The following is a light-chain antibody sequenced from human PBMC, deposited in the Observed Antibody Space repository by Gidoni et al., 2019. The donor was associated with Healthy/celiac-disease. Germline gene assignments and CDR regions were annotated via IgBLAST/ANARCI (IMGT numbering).Light chain of an antibody. J-gene: IGKJ2*01. V-gene: IGKV3-20*01. Sequence: EIVLTQSPGTLSLSPGERATLSCRATQSVSSSYLAWYQQKPGQAPRLLIYGASRRDTCLPDRFIGSVSGTDFTLTISRLEPEDFAVYYCQQYGSSPPYTFGQXTKLEIK. CDR1: QSVSSSY. CDR3: QQYGSSPPYT. CDR2: GAS.